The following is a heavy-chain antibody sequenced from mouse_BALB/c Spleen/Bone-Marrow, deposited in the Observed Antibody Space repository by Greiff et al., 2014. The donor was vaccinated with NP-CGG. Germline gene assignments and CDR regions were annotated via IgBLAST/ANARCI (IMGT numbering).Heavy chain of an antibody. Sequence: DVQLQESGAELVKPGASVKLSCTASGFKIKDTYMHWVRQRPEQGLEWIGRIDPANGDTRYDPKFQGKATITADTSSSTAYLQLSSLTSVDTAVYCCARYRLGTYFDYWGQGTTLTVSS. CDR2: IDPANGDT. CDR3: ARYRLGTYFDY. J-gene: IGHJ2*01. CDR1: GFKIKDTY. V-gene: IGHV14-3*02. D-gene: IGHD2-14*01.